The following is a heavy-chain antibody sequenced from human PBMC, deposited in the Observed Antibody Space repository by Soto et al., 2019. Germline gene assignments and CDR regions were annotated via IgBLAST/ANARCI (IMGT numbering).Heavy chain of an antibody. CDR2: ISWNSGSI. CDR3: AKELAYCGGDCYSRAFDY. V-gene: IGHV3-9*01. J-gene: IGHJ4*02. D-gene: IGHD2-21*02. Sequence: PGGSLRLSCAASGFTFDDYAMHWVRQAPGKGLEWVSGISWNSGSIGYADSVKGRFTISRDNAKNSLYLQMNSLRAEDTALYYCAKELAYCGGDCYSRAFDYWGQGTLVTVSP. CDR1: GFTFDDYA.